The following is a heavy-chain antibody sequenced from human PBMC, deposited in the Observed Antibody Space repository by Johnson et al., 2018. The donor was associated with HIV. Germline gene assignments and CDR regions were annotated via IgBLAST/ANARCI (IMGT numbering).Heavy chain of an antibody. CDR2: ISFDGDTK. Sequence: VHLVESGGGVVQPGRSMRLSCAASGLNFSDYSMHWVRQAPGKGLEWVAVISFDGDTKYYPDSVKGRSTISRDNSKNTLYLQMNSLRPEDTAVYYCAKWDMWELQVDAFDIWGQGTMVTVSS. CDR1: GLNFSDYS. D-gene: IGHD1-26*01. V-gene: IGHV3-30*18. CDR3: AKWDMWELQVDAFDI. J-gene: IGHJ3*02.